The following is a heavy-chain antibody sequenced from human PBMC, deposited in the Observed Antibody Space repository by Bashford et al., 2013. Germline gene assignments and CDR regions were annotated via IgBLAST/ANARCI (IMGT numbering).Heavy chain of an antibody. D-gene: IGHD1-26*01. CDR2: SILVTLIP. Sequence: GESLKISCEGAGYSFATYWIGWGAARMPGRAWSGWGSSILVTLIPDTARPSKARVTVSVDKSISTAYLQWSSLKASDTAMYYCARLWGGAMDHFDYWGQGTLVTVSS. J-gene: IGHJ4*02. CDR1: GYSFATYW. V-gene: IGHV5-51*01. CDR3: ARLWGGAMDHFDY.